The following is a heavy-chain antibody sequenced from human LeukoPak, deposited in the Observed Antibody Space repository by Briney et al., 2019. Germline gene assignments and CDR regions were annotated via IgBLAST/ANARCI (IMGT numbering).Heavy chain of an antibody. J-gene: IGHJ4*02. D-gene: IGHD4-17*01. CDR1: GVSFNDYY. Sequence: SETLSLTCAVSGVSFNDYYWSWVRQTPGKGLEWIGEINHSGYTNDSPSLKSRVTISIDTSRKQCSLNLRSVTVADTGIYYCTRMTTGHDYWGQGTLVTVSS. CDR3: TRMTTGHDY. V-gene: IGHV4-34*01. CDR2: INHSGYT.